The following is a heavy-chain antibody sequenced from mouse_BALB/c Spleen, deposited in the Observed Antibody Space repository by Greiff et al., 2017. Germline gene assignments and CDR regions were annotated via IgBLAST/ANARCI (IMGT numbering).Heavy chain of an antibody. V-gene: IGHV1S29*02. J-gene: IGHJ2*01. CDR2: IYPYNGGT. CDR1: GYTFTDYN. Sequence: VHVKQSGPELVKPGASVKISCKASGYTFTDYNMHWVKQSHGKSLEWIGYIYPYNGGTCYNQKFKSKATLTVDNSSSTVYMELRSLTSEDSAVYYCASYYYGSSPFDDWGEGTTLTVSS. CDR3: ASYYYGSSPFDD. D-gene: IGHD1-1*01.